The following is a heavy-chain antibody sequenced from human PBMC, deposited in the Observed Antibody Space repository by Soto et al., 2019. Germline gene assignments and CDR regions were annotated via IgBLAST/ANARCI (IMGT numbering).Heavy chain of an antibody. V-gene: IGHV1-18*01. J-gene: IGHJ4*02. CDR2: ISAYNGNT. Sequence: QVQLVQSGAEVKKPGASVKVSCKASGYTFTGYAIGWVRQAPGQGLEWMGWISAYNGNTYYAQKYQDRLTMTTDTSTSTAHMELRSLRSDDTAVYYCARPSGGYGDYAWSLKYWGQGTLVTVSS. CDR1: GYTFTGYA. CDR3: ARPSGGYGDYAWSLKY. D-gene: IGHD4-17*01.